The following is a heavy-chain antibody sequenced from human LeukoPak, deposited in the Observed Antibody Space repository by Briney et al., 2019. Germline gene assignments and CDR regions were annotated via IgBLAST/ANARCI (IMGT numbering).Heavy chain of an antibody. V-gene: IGHV3-21*01. CDR1: VFDFNYYD. CDR3: ARRGGLSSGRGFDH. Sequence: GGSLRLSCVASVFDFNYYDMNWVRQAPGKGLEWGSSISSSSSYIYFAEARKGRFTNSRDNANSSVFLQMHSLRPEDTAVYYCARRGGLSSGRGFDHWGQGTLVTVSS. J-gene: IGHJ4*02. CDR2: ISSSSSYI. D-gene: IGHD3-16*01.